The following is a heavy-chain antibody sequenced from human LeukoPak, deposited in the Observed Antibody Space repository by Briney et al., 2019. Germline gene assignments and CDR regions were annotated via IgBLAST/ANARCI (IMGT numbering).Heavy chain of an antibody. CDR2: IYPGDSDT. Sequence: GGSLKISCKGSGYSFTSYWIGWVRQMPGKGLEGMGIIYPGDSDTRYSPSFQGQVTISADKSISTAYLQWSSLKASDTAMYYCARHLRYCSSTSCYPHAFDIWGQGTMVTVSS. CDR1: GYSFTSYW. CDR3: ARHLRYCSSTSCYPHAFDI. J-gene: IGHJ3*02. V-gene: IGHV5-51*01. D-gene: IGHD2-2*01.